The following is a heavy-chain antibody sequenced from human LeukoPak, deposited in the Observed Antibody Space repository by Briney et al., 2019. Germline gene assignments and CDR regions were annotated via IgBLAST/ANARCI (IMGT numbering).Heavy chain of an antibody. J-gene: IGHJ4*02. V-gene: IGHV3-74*01. CDR2: ISSDGTST. CDR1: GFTFNSYW. D-gene: IGHD4/OR15-4a*01. CDR3: ARDRDYVPDY. Sequence: PGGSLRLSCAASGFTFNSYWMHWVRQTPGKGLVWVSRISSDGTSTTYADSVKGRFAISRDNAKNTLFLQMNGLRVEDTAVYFCARDRDYVPDYWGQGTLVTVSS.